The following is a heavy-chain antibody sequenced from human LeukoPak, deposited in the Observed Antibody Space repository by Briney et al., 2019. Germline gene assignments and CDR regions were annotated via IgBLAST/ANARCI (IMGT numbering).Heavy chain of an antibody. CDR3: ARAAAGTYPDY. J-gene: IGHJ4*02. CDR2: IYTSGST. CDR1: GFTFDDYA. Sequence: LRLSCAASGFTFDDYAMNWIRQPAGKGLEWIGRIYTSGSTNYNPSLKSRVTMSVDTSKNQFSLKLSSVTAADTAVYYCARAAAGTYPDYWGQGTLVTVSS. D-gene: IGHD6-13*01. V-gene: IGHV4-4*07.